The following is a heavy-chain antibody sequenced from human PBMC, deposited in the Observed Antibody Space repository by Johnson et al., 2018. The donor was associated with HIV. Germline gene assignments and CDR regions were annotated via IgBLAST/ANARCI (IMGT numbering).Heavy chain of an antibody. Sequence: QVQVVESGGGVVQPGGSLRLSCAASGFKFSNSGMHWVRQAPGRGLEWVAFIRYDGSNQYYVDSVKGRFTISSDNAKNALYLQLNSLKPEDTAVYYCAKDERQLGGWSHAFDIWGQGTVLTVSS. CDR2: IRYDGSNQ. V-gene: IGHV3-30*02. CDR1: GFKFSNSG. CDR3: AKDERQLGGWSHAFDI. J-gene: IGHJ3*02. D-gene: IGHD7-27*01.